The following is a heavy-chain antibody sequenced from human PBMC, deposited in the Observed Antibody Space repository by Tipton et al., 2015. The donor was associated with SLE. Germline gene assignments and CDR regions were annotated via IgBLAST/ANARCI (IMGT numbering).Heavy chain of an antibody. V-gene: IGHV4-39*07. CDR1: GGSISSSSYY. Sequence: TLSLTCTVSGGSISSSSYYWGWLCLPPGKGLEWIGSIYYSGGTYYNPSLKSRVTISVDTSQKQFSLKLSSVTAADTAVYFCARFGKNDVLVVVQLWGQGTLDTI. CDR3: ARFGKNDVLVVVQL. D-gene: IGHD2-8*02. CDR2: IYYSGGT. J-gene: IGHJ1*01.